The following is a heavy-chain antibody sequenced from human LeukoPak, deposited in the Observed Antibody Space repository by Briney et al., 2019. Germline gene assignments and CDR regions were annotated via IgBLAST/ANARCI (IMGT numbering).Heavy chain of an antibody. J-gene: IGHJ6*02. CDR2: ISAYNGNT. D-gene: IGHD1-1*01. CDR1: GYTFTSYG. V-gene: IGHV1-18*01. Sequence: ASVKVSYKAPGYTFTSYGISWVRQAPGQGLEWMGWISAYNGNTNYAQKLQGRVTMTTDTSTSTAYMELRSLRSDDTAVYYCARVQLERLYYYYGMDVWGQGTTVTVSS. CDR3: ARVQLERLYYYYGMDV.